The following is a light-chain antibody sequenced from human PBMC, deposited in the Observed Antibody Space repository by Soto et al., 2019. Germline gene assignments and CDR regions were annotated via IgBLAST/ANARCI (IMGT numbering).Light chain of an antibody. J-gene: IGLJ1*01. CDR3: SSYSTTSPLV. V-gene: IGLV2-14*01. Sequence: QSALTQPASVSGSPGQSVTISCTGDSSDVGGYDYVSWYQQHPGKAPKLILFEVNNLPSGVSNHFSGSKSGNTASLIISGLQADDEADYYCSSYSTTSPLVFGSGTKLTVL. CDR1: SSDVGGYDY. CDR2: EVN.